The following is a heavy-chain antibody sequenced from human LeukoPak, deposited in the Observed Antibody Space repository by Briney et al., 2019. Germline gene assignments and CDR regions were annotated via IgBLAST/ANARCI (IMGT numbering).Heavy chain of an antibody. CDR1: GYTFTSYY. CDR2: INPSGGST. D-gene: IGHD6-13*01. CDR3: ARAPLTNIAAALYYFDY. J-gene: IGHJ4*02. V-gene: IGHV1-46*01. Sequence: ASVKVSCKASGYTFTSYYMHWVRQAPGQGLEWMGIINPSGGSTSYAQKFQGRVTMTRDTSTSTVYMELSSLRSEDTAVYYCARAPLTNIAAALYYFDYWGQGTLVTVSS.